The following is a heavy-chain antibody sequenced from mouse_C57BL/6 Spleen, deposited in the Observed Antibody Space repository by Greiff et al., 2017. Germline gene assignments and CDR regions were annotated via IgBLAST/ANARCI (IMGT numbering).Heavy chain of an antibody. Sequence: EVQLQESGPGLVKPSQSLSLTCSVTGYSITSGYYWNWIRQFPGNKLEWMGYISYDGSNNYNPYIKNRISITLDTSKNQFFLKLNSVTTEDTATYYCARIGGAYAMDYWGQGTSVTVSS. V-gene: IGHV3-6*01. CDR3: ARIGGAYAMDY. CDR2: ISYDGSN. D-gene: IGHD3-1*01. J-gene: IGHJ4*01. CDR1: GYSITSGYY.